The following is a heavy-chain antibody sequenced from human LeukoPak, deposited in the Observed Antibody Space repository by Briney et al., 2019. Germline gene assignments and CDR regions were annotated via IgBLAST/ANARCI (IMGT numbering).Heavy chain of an antibody. Sequence: GRSLRLSCAASGFTFSSYAMNWVRQAPGKGLEWVSHIRSSSETFYADSVKGRFTISRDNARNSLYLQMNNLRGEDTAIYYCARDAGNSGYGCDLWGQGTLVTVSS. CDR2: IRSSSET. J-gene: IGHJ5*02. CDR1: GFTFSSYA. V-gene: IGHV3-48*01. D-gene: IGHD5-12*01. CDR3: ARDAGNSGYGCDL.